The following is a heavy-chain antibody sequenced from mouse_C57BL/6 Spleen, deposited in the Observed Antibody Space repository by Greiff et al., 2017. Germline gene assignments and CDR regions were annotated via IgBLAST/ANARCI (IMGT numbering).Heavy chain of an antibody. V-gene: IGHV1-15*01. D-gene: IGHD3-2*02. CDR3: TRGEHDSAGYGFDY. J-gene: IGHJ2*01. CDR1: GYTFTDYE. CDR2: IDPETGGT. Sequence: QVQLQESGAELVRPGASVTLSCKASGYTFTDYEMHWVKQTPVHGLEWIGAIDPETGGTAYNQKFKGKAILTADKSSSTAYMELRSLTSEDSAVYYCTRGEHDSAGYGFDYWGQGTTLTVSS.